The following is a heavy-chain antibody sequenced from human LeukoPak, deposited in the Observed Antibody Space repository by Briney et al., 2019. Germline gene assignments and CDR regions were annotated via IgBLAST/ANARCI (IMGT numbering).Heavy chain of an antibody. Sequence: PGGSLRLSCVASGLTISKSAMTWVRQAPGKGLEWVSIITDSGSDTLYADSVKGRFTISRDTSINTLYLRMNSLGVDDTAVYFCATVGGSCASSNCYAYFDFWGQGTLVTVSS. CDR3: ATVGGSCASSNCYAYFDF. J-gene: IGHJ4*02. CDR1: GLTISKSA. V-gene: IGHV3-23*01. CDR2: ITDSGSDT. D-gene: IGHD2-2*01.